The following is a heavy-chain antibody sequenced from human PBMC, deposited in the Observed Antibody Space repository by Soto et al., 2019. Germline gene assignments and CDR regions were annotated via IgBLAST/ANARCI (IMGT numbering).Heavy chain of an antibody. Sequence: PSETLSLTCTVSGGSISSSSCYWGWIRQPPGKGLEWIGSIYYSGSTYYNPSLKSRVTISVDTSKNQFSLKLSSVTAADTAVYYCARLARDIVVVPAALSTRPTTFDYWGQGTLVTVSS. D-gene: IGHD2-2*01. CDR1: GGSISSSSCY. J-gene: IGHJ4*02. V-gene: IGHV4-39*01. CDR2: IYYSGST. CDR3: ARLARDIVVVPAALSTRPTTFDY.